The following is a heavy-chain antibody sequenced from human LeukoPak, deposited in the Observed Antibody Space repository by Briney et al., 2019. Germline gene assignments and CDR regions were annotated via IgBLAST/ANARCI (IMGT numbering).Heavy chain of an antibody. CDR3: ARGVYIAAAQYGY. Sequence: SQTLSLTCTVSGGSISSYYWSWIRQPPGKGLEWIGYIYYSGTTNYNPSLKSRVTISVDTSKNQFSLKLSSVTAADTAVYYCARGVYIAAAQYGYWGQGTLVSVSS. CDR2: IYYSGTT. D-gene: IGHD6-13*01. J-gene: IGHJ4*02. V-gene: IGHV4-59*01. CDR1: GGSISSYY.